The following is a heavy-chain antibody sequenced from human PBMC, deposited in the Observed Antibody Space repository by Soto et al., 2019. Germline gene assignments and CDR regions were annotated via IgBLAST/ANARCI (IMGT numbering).Heavy chain of an antibody. CDR3: AKVGSFTYYYDSSGYYDPRRKSYYFAY. Sequence: FQRHSCAASGVTFGGYGGRWVRKETGKGLEWVAVISYDGSNKYYADSVKGRFTISRDNSKNTLYLQMNSLRAEDTAVYYCAKVGSFTYYYDSSGYYDPRRKSYYFAYWGHGTLVTVSS. J-gene: IGHJ4*01. D-gene: IGHD3-22*01. CDR1: GVTFGGYG. CDR2: ISYDGSNK. V-gene: IGHV3-30*18.